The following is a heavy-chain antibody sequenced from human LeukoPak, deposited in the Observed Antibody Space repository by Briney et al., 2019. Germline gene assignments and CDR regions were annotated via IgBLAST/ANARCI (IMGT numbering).Heavy chain of an antibody. CDR3: ARLSGTTLTGSNYYFDY. CDR2: ISGGGGST. J-gene: IGHJ4*02. Sequence: GGSLRLSCAASGFTVSSYAMSWVRQAPGKGLEWVSGISGGGGSTFTADSVKDRFAISRDNSKSTVYLHLNNLRAEDTAVYYCARLSGTTLTGSNYYFDYWGQGTLVTVSS. CDR1: GFTVSSYA. D-gene: IGHD3-9*01. V-gene: IGHV3-23*01.